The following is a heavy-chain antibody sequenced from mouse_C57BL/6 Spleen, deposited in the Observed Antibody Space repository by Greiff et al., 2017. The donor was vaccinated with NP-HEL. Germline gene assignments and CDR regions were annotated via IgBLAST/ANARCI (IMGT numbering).Heavy chain of an antibody. Sequence: VQLKESGPGLVKPSQSLSLTCSVTGYSITSGYYWNWIRQFPGNKLEWMGYISYDGSNNYNPSLKNRISITRDTSKNQFFLKLNSVTTEDTATYYCAGFYYGNWYFDVWGTGTTVTVSS. D-gene: IGHD2-1*01. J-gene: IGHJ1*03. CDR2: ISYDGSN. CDR1: GYSITSGYY. CDR3: AGFYYGNWYFDV. V-gene: IGHV3-6*01.